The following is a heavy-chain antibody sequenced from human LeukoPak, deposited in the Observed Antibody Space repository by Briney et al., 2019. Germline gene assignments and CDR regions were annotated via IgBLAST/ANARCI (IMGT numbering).Heavy chain of an antibody. CDR3: ASPAIAGQNWFDP. V-gene: IGHV3-9*01. D-gene: IGHD6-13*01. CDR2: ISWNSGSI. CDR1: GFTFDDYA. Sequence: GGSLRLSCAASGFTFDDYAMHWVRQAPGKGLEWVSGISWNSGSIGYADSVKGRFTISRDNAKNSLYLQMNSLRAEDTAVYYCASPAIAGQNWFDPWGQGTLVTVSS. J-gene: IGHJ5*02.